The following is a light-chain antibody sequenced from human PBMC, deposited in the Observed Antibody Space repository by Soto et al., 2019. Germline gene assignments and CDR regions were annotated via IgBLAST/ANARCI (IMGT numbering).Light chain of an antibody. J-gene: IGLJ2*01. Sequence: SSELTQPPSGSVSPGQTARITCSGDALPQQNAYWYQQKTGQAPVLVIDNDSERPSGIPERFSGSSSGTTVTLTISGVQAEDEAEYYCQSADINGIYVVFVGGTKLTVL. CDR1: ALPQQN. V-gene: IGLV3-25*03. CDR3: QSADINGIYVV. CDR2: NDS.